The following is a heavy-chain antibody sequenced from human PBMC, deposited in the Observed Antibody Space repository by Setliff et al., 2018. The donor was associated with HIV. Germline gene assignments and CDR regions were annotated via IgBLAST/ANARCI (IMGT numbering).Heavy chain of an antibody. D-gene: IGHD2-15*01. CDR1: EFTFSNAW. V-gene: IGHV3-15*01. Sequence: GGSLRLSCAASEFTFSNAWMNWVRQAPGKGLEWVGRIKSKTDGGTTDYAAPVKGRFTISRDDSKNTLYLQMNSLKTEDTAVYYCTTDGVAATPDGMDVWGQGTTVTVSS. CDR3: TTDGVAATPDGMDV. J-gene: IGHJ6*02. CDR2: IKSKTDGGTT.